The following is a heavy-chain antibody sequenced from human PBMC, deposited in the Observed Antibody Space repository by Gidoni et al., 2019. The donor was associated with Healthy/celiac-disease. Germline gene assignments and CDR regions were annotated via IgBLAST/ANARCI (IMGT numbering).Heavy chain of an antibody. CDR1: GFTFSSYR. CDR2: ISSSSSTI. CDR3: ARDARVLMVYAFDYYGMDV. D-gene: IGHD2-8*01. J-gene: IGHJ6*02. Sequence: EVQLVESGGGWVQPGGSLRLSCAASGFTFSSYRMNGVRQAPGKGLEWVSYISSSSSTIYYADSVKGRFTISRDNAKNSLYLQMNSLRDEDTAVYYCARDARVLMVYAFDYYGMDVWGQGTTVTVSS. V-gene: IGHV3-48*02.